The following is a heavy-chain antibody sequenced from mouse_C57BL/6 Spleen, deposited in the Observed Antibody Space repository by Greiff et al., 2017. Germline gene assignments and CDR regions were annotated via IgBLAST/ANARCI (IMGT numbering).Heavy chain of an antibody. V-gene: IGHV1-55*01. J-gene: IGHJ2*01. Sequence: QVQLQQSGAELVKPGASVKMSCKASGYTFTSYWITWVKQRPGQGLEWIGDIYPGSGSTNYNEKFKSKATLTVDTSSSTAYMQLSSLTSEDSAVYYCASTVVATRGYYFDYWGQGTTLTVSS. CDR3: ASTVVATRGYYFDY. CDR2: IYPGSGST. D-gene: IGHD1-1*01. CDR1: GYTFTSYW.